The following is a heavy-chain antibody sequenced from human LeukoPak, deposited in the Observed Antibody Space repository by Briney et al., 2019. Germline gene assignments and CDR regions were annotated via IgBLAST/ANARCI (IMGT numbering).Heavy chain of an antibody. CDR3: ARSYYYGSGSYYKQ. Sequence: ASVKVSCKASGYTFTSYDINWVRQATGQGLEWMGWMNPNSGNTGYAQKFQGRVTMTRNTSISTAYMELSSLRSEDTAVYYCARSYYYGSGSYYKQWGQGALVTVSS. J-gene: IGHJ4*02. V-gene: IGHV1-8*01. CDR2: MNPNSGNT. D-gene: IGHD3-10*01. CDR1: GYTFTSYD.